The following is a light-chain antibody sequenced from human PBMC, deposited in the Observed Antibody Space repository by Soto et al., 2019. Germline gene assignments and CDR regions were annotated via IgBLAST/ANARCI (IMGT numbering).Light chain of an antibody. CDR3: QHYYGHSWT. Sequence: DIQLTQSPSFLSASAGDRVTITCRASQGISSYLAWYQQKPGKAPKLLIYAASTLQSGVPSRFSGSGSGTEFTLTISSLQPDDLATYYCQHYYGHSWTFGQGTKVDI. J-gene: IGKJ1*01. V-gene: IGKV1-9*01. CDR2: AAS. CDR1: QGISSY.